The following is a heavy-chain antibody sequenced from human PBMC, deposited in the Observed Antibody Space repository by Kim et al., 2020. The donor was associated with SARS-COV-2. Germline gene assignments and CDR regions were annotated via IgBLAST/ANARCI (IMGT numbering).Heavy chain of an antibody. J-gene: IGHJ6*01. D-gene: IGHD3-10*02. V-gene: IGHV3-33*01. CDR2: IWSDGTTT. Sequence: GGSLRLSCAASGFSISAHGMHWLRQAPGQGLVWVAVIWSDGTTTYYADPVKGRFTISRDNSKNTLYLQLSSLKADDTAVYYCAREPLRTVMFYYGMVV. CDR1: GFSISAHG. CDR3: AREPLRTVMFYYGMVV.